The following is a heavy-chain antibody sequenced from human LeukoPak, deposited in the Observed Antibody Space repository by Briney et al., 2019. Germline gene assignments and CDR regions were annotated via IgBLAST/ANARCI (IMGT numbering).Heavy chain of an antibody. V-gene: IGHV3-11*01. CDR1: GFTFSDYY. CDR3: ARGCGGDCYSSRYYYYGMDV. CDR2: ISSSGSTI. D-gene: IGHD2-21*02. J-gene: IGHJ6*02. Sequence: PGGSLRLSCAASGFTFSDYYMSWIRQAPGKGLEWVSFISSSGSTIYYADSVKGRFTISRDNAKNSLYLQMNSLRAEDTAVYYCARGCGGDCYSSRYYYYGMDVWGQGTTVTVSS.